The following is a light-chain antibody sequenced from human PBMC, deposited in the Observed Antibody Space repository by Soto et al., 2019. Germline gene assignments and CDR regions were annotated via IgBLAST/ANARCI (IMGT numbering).Light chain of an antibody. CDR3: QKYSSVPV. CDR1: QDIRNF. Sequence: DIQMTQSPTSLSASVGDRVTITCRASQDIRNFVAWYQQKPGKAPKLLIYAASTLQSGVPSRFSGSGSGTDFTPTINSLQPEDVATYDCQKYSSVPVFGPGTKVEIK. V-gene: IGKV1-27*01. CDR2: AAS. J-gene: IGKJ3*01.